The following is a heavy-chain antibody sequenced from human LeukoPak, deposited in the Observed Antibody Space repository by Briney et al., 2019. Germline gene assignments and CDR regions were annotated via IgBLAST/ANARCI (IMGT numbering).Heavy chain of an antibody. CDR2: IKQERTEK. CDR1: GFTFRSSW. D-gene: IGHD3-10*01. V-gene: IGHV3-7*01. Sequence: GGSLRLSCVASGFTFRSSWMSWVRQAPGKGLEWVANIKQERTEKNYVDSVKGRFTISRDNAKNSLYLQMNSLRAEDTAVYYCARDGGGPLDWGQGTLVTLSS. CDR3: ARDGGGPLD. J-gene: IGHJ4*02.